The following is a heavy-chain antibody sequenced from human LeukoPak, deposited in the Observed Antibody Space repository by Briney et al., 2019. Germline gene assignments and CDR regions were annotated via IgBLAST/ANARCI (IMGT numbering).Heavy chain of an antibody. D-gene: IGHD3-16*01. CDR2: IYYSGST. Sequence: SQTLSLTCTVSGGSISSGGYYWSWIRQPPGKGLEWIGYIYYSGSTNYNPSLKSRVTISVDTSKNQFSLKLSSVTAADTAVYYCARGGRANRGNWFDPWGQGTLVTVSS. CDR1: GGSISSGGYY. V-gene: IGHV4-61*08. CDR3: ARGGRANRGNWFDP. J-gene: IGHJ5*02.